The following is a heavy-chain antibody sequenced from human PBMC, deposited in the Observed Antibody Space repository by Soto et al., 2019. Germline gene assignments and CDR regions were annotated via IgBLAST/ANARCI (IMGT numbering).Heavy chain of an antibody. CDR3: ATRDSSRFY. Sequence: QVQLQESGPGLVKPSGTLSLTCAVSGVSISSHDWWTWVRQPPGKGLEWIGESHQSGNTNYNSSLESRVTISVDKSKNRFSLKWTSVTVADTDVYYCATRDSSRFYWGQGTLVTVSS. CDR2: SHQSGNT. CDR1: GVSISSHDW. D-gene: IGHD6-13*01. J-gene: IGHJ4*02. V-gene: IGHV4-4*02.